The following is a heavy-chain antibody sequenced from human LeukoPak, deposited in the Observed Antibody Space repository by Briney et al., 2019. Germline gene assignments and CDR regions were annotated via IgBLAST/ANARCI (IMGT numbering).Heavy chain of an antibody. CDR2: INPNSGDT. CDR3: ARDRGDHYYYYMDV. J-gene: IGHJ6*03. V-gene: IGHV1-2*06. CDR1: GYTFTVYY. Sequence: ASVKVSCKASGYTFTVYYMYWVRQAPGQGLEWMGRINPNSGDTDYAQNFQGRVTMTRDTSISTAYMELTNLRSDDTAVYYCARDRGDHYYYYMDVWGKGTTVTVSS.